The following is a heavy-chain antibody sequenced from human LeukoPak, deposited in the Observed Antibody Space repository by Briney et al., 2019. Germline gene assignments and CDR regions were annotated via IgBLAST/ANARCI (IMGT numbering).Heavy chain of an antibody. CDR1: GGSISSSSYY. D-gene: IGHD6-19*01. Sequence: SETLSLTCTVSGGSISSSSYYWGWIRQPPGKGLEWIGSIYYSGSTYYNPSLKSRVTISVDTSKNQFSLKLSSVTAADTAVYYCARGVYSSGWYFDYWGQGTLVTVSP. V-gene: IGHV4-39*07. CDR3: ARGVYSSGWYFDY. J-gene: IGHJ4*02. CDR2: IYYSGST.